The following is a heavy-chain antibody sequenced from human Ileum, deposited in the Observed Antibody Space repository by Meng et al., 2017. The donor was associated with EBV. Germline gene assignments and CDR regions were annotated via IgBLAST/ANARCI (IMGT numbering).Heavy chain of an antibody. D-gene: IGHD1-26*01. Sequence: VQMVQSGGEVKKPGEPVKVSCKASGYTFSNYGISWLRQAPGKGLEWMGWISAYNGNTNYAQNLQGRVTMTTDTSTGTAYMEVRSLRSDDTAVYYCARAGNGGSYYFTYWGQGTLVTVSS. V-gene: IGHV1-18*01. CDR3: ARAGNGGSYYFTY. CDR1: GYTFSNYG. J-gene: IGHJ4*02. CDR2: ISAYNGNT.